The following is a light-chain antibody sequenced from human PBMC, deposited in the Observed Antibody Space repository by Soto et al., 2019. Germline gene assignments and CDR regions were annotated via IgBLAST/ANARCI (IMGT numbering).Light chain of an antibody. CDR3: QQYGSSRT. V-gene: IGKV3-20*01. Sequence: EIVLTQSPGTLSISPGERATLSCRASQGISSSYLAWYQQKPGQAPRLLIYDASSRATGTPDRFSGSASGTDFTLTISRLEPEDFAVYYCQQYGSSRTFGQGTKVDIK. CDR1: QGISSSY. J-gene: IGKJ1*01. CDR2: DAS.